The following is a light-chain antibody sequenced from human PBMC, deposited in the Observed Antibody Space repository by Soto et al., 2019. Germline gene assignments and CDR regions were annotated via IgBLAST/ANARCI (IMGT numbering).Light chain of an antibody. CDR3: QQSYSTFT. Sequence: DIQMTQSPSSLSASVGDRVTITCRASQSISSYLNWYQQKPGKAPKLLIYAASSLKSGVPSRFSGSGSETYFTLTISSLQPEDFATYYCQQSYSTFTFGPGTKVDIK. J-gene: IGKJ3*01. V-gene: IGKV1-39*01. CDR2: AAS. CDR1: QSISSY.